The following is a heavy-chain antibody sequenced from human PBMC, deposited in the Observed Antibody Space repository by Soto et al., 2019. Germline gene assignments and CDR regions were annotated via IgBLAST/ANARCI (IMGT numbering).Heavy chain of an antibody. D-gene: IGHD3-22*01. CDR1: GYTFTSYA. V-gene: IGHV1-3*01. CDR2: INAANGNT. CDR3: SRGYYYDSSGYYYEPFDY. J-gene: IGHJ4*02. Sequence: QVQLVQSGAEVKKPGASVKVSCKASGYTFTSYAMHWVRQAPGQRLEWMGWINAANGNTKYSQKFQDRVILSRDSSASTAYMELSSLRSEDTAVYYCSRGYYYDSSGYYYEPFDYWGQGTLVTVSS.